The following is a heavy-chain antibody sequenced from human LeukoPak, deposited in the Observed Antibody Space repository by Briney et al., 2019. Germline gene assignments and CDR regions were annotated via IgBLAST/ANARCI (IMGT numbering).Heavy chain of an antibody. CDR1: GFTVSNTF. D-gene: IGHD6-19*01. J-gene: IGHJ4*02. CDR2: IYSVGTT. Sequence: PGGSLRLSCAASGFTVSNTFMSWVRQAPGKGLEWVSVIYSVGTTYYADSVKGRFTISRDNSKNTLYLQMNSLKAEDTAVYYCARGSGWLDYWGQGTLVTVSS. CDR3: ARGSGWLDY. V-gene: IGHV3-53*01.